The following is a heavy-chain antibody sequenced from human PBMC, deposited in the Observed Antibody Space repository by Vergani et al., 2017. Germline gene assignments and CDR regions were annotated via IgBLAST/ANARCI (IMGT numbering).Heavy chain of an antibody. D-gene: IGHD6-13*01. Sequence: QVQLQESGPGLVKPSETLSLTCTVSGGSISSYYWSWIRQPPGQGLEWIGYIYYSGSTNYNPSLTSRVTISVDTSKNHFSLKLSSVTAADTAVYYCARRIAGAGTEYFDYWGQGTLVTVSS. V-gene: IGHV4-59*01. CDR3: ARRIAGAGTEYFDY. CDR1: GGSISSYY. CDR2: IYYSGST. J-gene: IGHJ4*02.